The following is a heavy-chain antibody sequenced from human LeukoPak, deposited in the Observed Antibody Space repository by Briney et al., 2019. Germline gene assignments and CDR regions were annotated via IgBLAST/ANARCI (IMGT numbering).Heavy chain of an antibody. V-gene: IGHV1-2*02. CDR1: GYTFTGYY. CDR3: ARVGQFFDYDSSGYYSPFDY. CDR2: INPNSGGT. Sequence: ASVKVSCKASGYTFTGYYMHWVRQAPGQGLEWMGWINPNSGGTNYAQKFQGRVTMTRDTSISTAYMELSRLRSDDTAVYYCARVGQFFDYDSSGYYSPFDYWGQGTLVTVSS. D-gene: IGHD3-22*01. J-gene: IGHJ4*02.